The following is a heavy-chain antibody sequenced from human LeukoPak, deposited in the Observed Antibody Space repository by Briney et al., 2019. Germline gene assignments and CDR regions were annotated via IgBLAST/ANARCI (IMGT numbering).Heavy chain of an antibody. Sequence: PSETLSLTCSVSGYSISTDSWWGWIRQPPGEGVEWIGYIYHSGDIYYNPSLKSRVTMSVDTSRNQFSLKLSSVTAVDTAVYYCARKPAARGWFDPWGQGTLVTVSS. D-gene: IGHD2-2*01. CDR2: IYHSGDI. CDR1: GYSISTDSW. V-gene: IGHV4-28*05. CDR3: ARKPAARGWFDP. J-gene: IGHJ5*02.